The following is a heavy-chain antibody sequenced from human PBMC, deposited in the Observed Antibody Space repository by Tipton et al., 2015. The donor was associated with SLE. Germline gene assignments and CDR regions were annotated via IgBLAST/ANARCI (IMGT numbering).Heavy chain of an antibody. CDR3: ARGGIQLWNWFDP. J-gene: IGHJ5*02. V-gene: IGHV4-34*01. CDR2: INHSGST. CDR1: GGSFSGYY. D-gene: IGHD5-18*01. Sequence: TLSLTCAVYGGSFSGYYWSWIRQPPGKGLEWIGEINHSGSTNYNPSLKSRVTISVHTSKNQFSLKLSSVTAADTAVYYCARGGIQLWNWFDPWGQGTLVTVSS.